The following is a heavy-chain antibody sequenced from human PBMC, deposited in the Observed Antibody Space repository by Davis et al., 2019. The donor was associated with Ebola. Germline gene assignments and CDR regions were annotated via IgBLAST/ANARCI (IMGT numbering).Heavy chain of an antibody. V-gene: IGHV1-69*04. CDR1: GGISSSYA. D-gene: IGHD3-16*01. CDR2: IIPILGIA. Sequence: SVKVSCKASGGISSSYAISWVRQAPGQGLEWMGRIIPILGIANYAQKFQGRVTITADKSTSTAYMELSSLRSEDTAVYYCARVRLRRQFDYWGQGTLVTVSS. CDR3: ARVRLRRQFDY. J-gene: IGHJ4*02.